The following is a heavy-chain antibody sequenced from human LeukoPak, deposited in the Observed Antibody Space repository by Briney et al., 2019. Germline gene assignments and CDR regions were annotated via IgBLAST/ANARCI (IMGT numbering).Heavy chain of an antibody. CDR2: IYYSGST. D-gene: IGHD4-17*01. CDR1: GGSISSYH. V-gene: IGHV4-59*01. J-gene: IGHJ4*02. CDR3: ARDLSRYGDYGGLGY. Sequence: PSETLSLTCTVSGGSISSYHWSWIRQPPGKGLEWIGYIYYSGSTNYNPSLKSRVTISVDTSKNQFSLKLSSVTAADTAVYYCARDLSRYGDYGGLGYWGQGTLVTVSS.